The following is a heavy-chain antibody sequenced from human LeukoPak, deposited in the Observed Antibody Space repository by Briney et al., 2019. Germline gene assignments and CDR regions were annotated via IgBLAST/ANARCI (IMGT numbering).Heavy chain of an antibody. D-gene: IGHD4-17*01. Sequence: GASVKVSCKASGYTFNNYSINWVRQAPGQGLEWMGWISVYIGNTNYAQKLQGRVTMTTDTFTSTAYMELRSLRSDDTAVYYCVRNGDYYLYYYYMDVWGKGTTVTVSS. J-gene: IGHJ6*03. CDR3: VRNGDYYLYYYYMDV. V-gene: IGHV1-18*01. CDR2: ISVYIGNT. CDR1: GYTFNNYS.